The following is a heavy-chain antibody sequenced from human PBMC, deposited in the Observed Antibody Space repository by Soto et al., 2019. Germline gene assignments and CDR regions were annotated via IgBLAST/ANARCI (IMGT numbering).Heavy chain of an antibody. Sequence: GGSLRLSCAASGFTFSSTYMNWVRQAPGKGLEWVSVIYSGGSTYYADSVKGRFTISRDNSKNTLYLQMDSLRAEDTAVYYCATIPAQRLATYFDFWGKGTLVTVSS. CDR2: IYSGGST. D-gene: IGHD6-25*01. CDR1: GFTFSSTY. V-gene: IGHV3-53*01. J-gene: IGHJ4*02. CDR3: ATIPAQRLATYFDF.